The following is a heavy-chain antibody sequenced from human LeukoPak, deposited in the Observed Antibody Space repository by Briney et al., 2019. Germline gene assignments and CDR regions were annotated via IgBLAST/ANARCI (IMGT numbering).Heavy chain of an antibody. D-gene: IGHD4-17*01. CDR2: IKQDGSEK. J-gene: IGHJ4*02. CDR1: GFTLSGYS. Sequence: GGSLRLSCAASGFTLSGYSMSWVRQAPGKGLEWVANIKQDGSEKYYVDSVKGRFTISRDNAKNSLYLQMNSLRAEDTAVYYCASHYGDYSFFDYWGQGTLVTVSS. CDR3: ASHYGDYSFFDY. V-gene: IGHV3-7*02.